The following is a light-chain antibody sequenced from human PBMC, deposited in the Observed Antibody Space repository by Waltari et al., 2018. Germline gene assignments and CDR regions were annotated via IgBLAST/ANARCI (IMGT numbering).Light chain of an antibody. CDR3: QTWGTAFRV. V-gene: IGLV4-69*01. CDR1: SGHSSYA. J-gene: IGLJ3*02. Sequence: QVVLTQSPSASASLGASVKLTCTLTSGHSSYAIAWHQLPPAKGPRFLMKLNSDGSNYKGDGIPDRFSGSSSGAERYLTISSLQSEDEADYYCQTWGTAFRVFGGGTKLTVL. CDR2: LNSDGSN.